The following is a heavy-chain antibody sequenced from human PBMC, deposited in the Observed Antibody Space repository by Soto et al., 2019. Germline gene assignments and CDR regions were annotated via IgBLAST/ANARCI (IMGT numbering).Heavy chain of an antibody. Sequence: VASVKVSCKASGGTFSSYAISWVRQAPGQGLEWMGGIIPIFGTANYAQKFQGRVTITADKSTSTAYMELSSLRSEETAVYYCARDRGYCSSTSCTHLGGMDVWCQGSTITVSS. V-gene: IGHV1-69*06. J-gene: IGHJ6*02. CDR3: ARDRGYCSSTSCTHLGGMDV. CDR2: IIPIFGTA. D-gene: IGHD2-2*01. CDR1: GGTFSSYA.